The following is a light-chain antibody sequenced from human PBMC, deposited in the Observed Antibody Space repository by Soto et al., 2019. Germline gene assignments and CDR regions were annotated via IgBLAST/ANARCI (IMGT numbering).Light chain of an antibody. V-gene: IGKV1-6*02. J-gene: IGKJ1*01. CDR1: QRIRTE. CDR2: AAS. CDR3: LQDYNYPRT. Sequence: AFQMTQSPSSVSASVGDRVTITCRASQRIRTELGWYQQRPGEAPKLLIHAASTLQSGGPSRFSGSGSCTGFNSTIRSLQPEDFATYYCLQDYNYPRTFGQGTKVEIK.